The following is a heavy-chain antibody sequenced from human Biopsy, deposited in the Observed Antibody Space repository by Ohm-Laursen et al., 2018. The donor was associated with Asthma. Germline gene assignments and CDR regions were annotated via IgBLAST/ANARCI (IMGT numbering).Heavy chain of an antibody. D-gene: IGHD3-22*01. J-gene: IGHJ4*02. CDR2: IYTDGST. V-gene: IGHV4-31*03. Sequence: SQTLSLTCSVSGAAISRGGYYWSWIRQPPGKGLEWIGYIYTDGSTDYNPSLKSRLSMSVDTSMNQFSLKLRSVTAADTAVYFCARAPIPAYSDSSGFDLWGQGTLVTVSS. CDR3: ARAPIPAYSDSSGFDL. CDR1: GAAISRGGYY.